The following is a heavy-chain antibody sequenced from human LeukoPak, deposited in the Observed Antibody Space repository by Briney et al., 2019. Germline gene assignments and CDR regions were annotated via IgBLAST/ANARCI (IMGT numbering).Heavy chain of an antibody. D-gene: IGHD3-3*01. CDR1: GYTFIGYD. Sequence: ASVKLSCKASGYTFIGYDMHWVRQAPGQGLEWMGWINPNSGGTNYAQYFQGRVTMTRDTSTSTVYMELSSLRSEDTALYYCAAPGASGFVGNFWSGPLDFWGQGTLVTVSS. CDR2: INPNSGGT. J-gene: IGHJ4*02. V-gene: IGHV1-2*02. CDR3: AAPGASGFVGNFWSGPLDF.